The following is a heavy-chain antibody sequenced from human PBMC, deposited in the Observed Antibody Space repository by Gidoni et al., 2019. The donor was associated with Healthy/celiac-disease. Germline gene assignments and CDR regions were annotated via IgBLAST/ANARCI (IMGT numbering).Heavy chain of an antibody. CDR3: ARLGVYGDYGMHYYYMDV. CDR2: IYYSGST. D-gene: IGHD4-17*01. CDR1: GGSISSYY. Sequence: QVQLQESGPGLVKPSETLSLTCTVSGGSISSYYWSWIRQPPGKGLEWIGYIYYSGSTNYNPSLKSRVTISVDTSKNQFSLKLSSVTAADTAVYYCARLGVYGDYGMHYYYMDVWGKGTTVTVSS. J-gene: IGHJ6*03. V-gene: IGHV4-59*01.